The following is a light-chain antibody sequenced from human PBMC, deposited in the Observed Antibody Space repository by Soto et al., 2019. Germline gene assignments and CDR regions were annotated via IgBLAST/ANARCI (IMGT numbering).Light chain of an antibody. V-gene: IGLV2-14*01. CDR2: EVS. CDR3: AATDDSLGGPV. CDR1: SSDVGNYKY. J-gene: IGLJ2*01. Sequence: QSALTQPASVSGSPGQSITISCTGTSSDVGNYKYVSWYQQHPGKAPKLMIYEVSNRPSGVSNRFSASKSGTSASLAISGLRSEDEGDYYCAATDDSLGGPVFGGGTKVTVL.